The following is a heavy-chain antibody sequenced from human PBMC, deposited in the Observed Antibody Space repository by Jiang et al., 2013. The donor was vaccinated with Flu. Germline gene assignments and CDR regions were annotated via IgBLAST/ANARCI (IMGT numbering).Heavy chain of an antibody. CDR3: ARAPSLWAQVVY. J-gene: IGHJ4*02. D-gene: IGHD3-10*01. Sequence: QTLSLTCVHPPGTLSLATVLLGTGSGSPHREALSGWEGHTTGSRWYNDYAESVKGRITINPDTSKNQFSLQMNSVTPEDTAVYYCARAPSLWAQVVYWGQGSLVTVSS. CDR1: GTLSLATVLL. CDR2: HTTGSRWYN. V-gene: IGHV6-1*01.